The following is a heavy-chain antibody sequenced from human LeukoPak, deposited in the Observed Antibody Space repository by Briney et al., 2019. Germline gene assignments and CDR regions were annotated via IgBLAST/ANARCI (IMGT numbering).Heavy chain of an antibody. Sequence: PGRSLRLSCAASGFTFSSYAMHWVRQAPGQGLEWMGIINPSGGSTSYAQKFQGRVTMTRDTSTSTVYMELSILRSEDTAVYYCARMMVTPHPRDTYYYYGMDVWGQGTTVTVSS. D-gene: IGHD2-21*02. CDR2: INPSGGST. J-gene: IGHJ6*02. CDR1: GFTFSSYA. CDR3: ARMMVTPHPRDTYYYYGMDV. V-gene: IGHV1-46*01.